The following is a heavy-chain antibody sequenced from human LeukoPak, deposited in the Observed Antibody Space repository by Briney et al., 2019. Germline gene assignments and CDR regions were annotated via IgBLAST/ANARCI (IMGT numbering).Heavy chain of an antibody. D-gene: IGHD3-9*01. CDR2: IIPILGIS. V-gene: IGHV1-69*04. J-gene: IGHJ6*02. CDR3: ARGISLKMTGLGMDV. Sequence: GASVKVSCKASGGTFSSYAISWVRQAPGQGLEWMGRIIPILGISNYAQKFQGRVTITADKSTSTAYMELSSLRSEDTAVYYCARGISLKMTGLGMDVWGQGTTVTVSS. CDR1: GGTFSSYA.